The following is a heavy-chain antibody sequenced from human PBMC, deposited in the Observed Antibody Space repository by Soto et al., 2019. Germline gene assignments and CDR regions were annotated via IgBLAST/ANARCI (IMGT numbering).Heavy chain of an antibody. J-gene: IGHJ6*02. V-gene: IGHV1-3*01. CDR1: GYTFTNNA. CDR2: INAGNGNT. CDR3: ARDPSYYGMDV. Sequence: ASVKVSCKASGYTFTNNALHWVRQAPGQRLEWMGWINAGNGNTKYSQKFQGRVTITRDTSASTAYMELSSLRSEDTAVYYCARDPSYYGMDVWGQGTTVTVSS.